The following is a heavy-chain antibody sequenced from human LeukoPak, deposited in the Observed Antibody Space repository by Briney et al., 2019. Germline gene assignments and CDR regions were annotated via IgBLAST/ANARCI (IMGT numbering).Heavy chain of an antibody. CDR2: IYHSGST. CDR1: GGSISSGGYS. Sequence: SRTLSLTCAVSGGSISSGGYSWSWIRQPPGKGLEWIGYIYHSGSTYYNPSLKSRVTISVDRSKNQFSLKLSSVTAADTAVYYCAREPQGYYGSGSYFDYWGQGTLVTVSS. CDR3: AREPQGYYGSGSYFDY. J-gene: IGHJ4*02. D-gene: IGHD3-10*01. V-gene: IGHV4-30-2*01.